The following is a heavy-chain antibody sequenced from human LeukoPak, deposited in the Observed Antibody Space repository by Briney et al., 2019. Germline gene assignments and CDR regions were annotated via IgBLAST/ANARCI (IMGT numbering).Heavy chain of an antibody. CDR3: AKVPSHIVATIDFDY. Sequence: GGSLRLSCAASGFTFSSYGMHWVRQAPGKGLEWVAVISYDGSNKYYADSVKGRFTISRDNSKNTLYLQMNSLRAEDTAVYYCAKVPSHIVATIDFDYWGQGTLVTVSS. CDR1: GFTFSSYG. CDR2: ISYDGSNK. J-gene: IGHJ4*02. V-gene: IGHV3-30*18. D-gene: IGHD5-12*01.